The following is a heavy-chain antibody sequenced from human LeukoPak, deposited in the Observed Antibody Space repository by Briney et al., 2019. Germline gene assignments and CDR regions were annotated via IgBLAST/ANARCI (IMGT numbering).Heavy chain of an antibody. CDR3: AKVGGYYYDSSGYFHY. CDR2: ISWNSGSI. Sequence: GRSLRLSCAASGFTFDDYAMHWVRQAPGKGLEWVSGISWNSGSIGYADSVKGRFTISRDNAKNSLYLQMNSLRAEDTALYYCAKVGGYYYDSSGYFHYWGQGTLVTVSS. D-gene: IGHD3-22*01. CDR1: GFTFDDYA. J-gene: IGHJ4*02. V-gene: IGHV3-9*01.